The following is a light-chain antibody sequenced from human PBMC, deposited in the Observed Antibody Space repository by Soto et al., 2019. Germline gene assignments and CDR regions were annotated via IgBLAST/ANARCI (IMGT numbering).Light chain of an antibody. Sequence: EIVMTQFPATLSVSPGERATLSCWASQSISATVAWYQQKSGQAPRLLIHSTSTRATGVPARFSGGGSGTDFTLTITSLQSDDFGVYYCQQYKDWPTTFGQGTKVEIK. V-gene: IGKV3-15*01. J-gene: IGKJ1*01. CDR3: QQYKDWPTT. CDR1: QSISAT. CDR2: STS.